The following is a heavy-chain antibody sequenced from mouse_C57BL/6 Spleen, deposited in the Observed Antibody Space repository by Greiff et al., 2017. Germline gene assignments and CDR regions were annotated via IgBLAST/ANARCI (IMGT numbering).Heavy chain of an antibody. D-gene: IGHD2-3*01. CDR3: TRWLLPHYFDY. CDR1: GYTFTDYE. CDR2: IDPETGGT. J-gene: IGHJ2*01. V-gene: IGHV1-15*01. Sequence: QVQLQQSGAELVRPGASVTLSCKASGYTFTDYEMHWVKQTPVHGLEWIGAIDPETGGTAYNQKFKGKAILTADKSSSTAYMELRSLTSEDSAVYYCTRWLLPHYFDYWGQGTTLTVSS.